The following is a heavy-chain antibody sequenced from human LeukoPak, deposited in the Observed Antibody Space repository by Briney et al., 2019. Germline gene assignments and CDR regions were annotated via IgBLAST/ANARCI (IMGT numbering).Heavy chain of an antibody. D-gene: IGHD5-18*01. J-gene: IGHJ4*02. CDR3: AKGERGCSYGYSQIDY. CDR2: ISYDGINK. Sequence: PGMSLRLSCAVSGFTFSSYAMHWVRQAPGKGLEWVALISYDGINKDYVGSVKGRFTISRDNSENTLYLQMNSLRPEDTAVYYCAKGERGCSYGYSQIDYWGQGTLVTVSS. CDR1: GFTFSSYA. V-gene: IGHV3-30*18.